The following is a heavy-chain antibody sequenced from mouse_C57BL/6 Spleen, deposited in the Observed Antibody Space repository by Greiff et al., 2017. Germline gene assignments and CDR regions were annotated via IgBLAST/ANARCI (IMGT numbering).Heavy chain of an antibody. CDR2: ISSGSSTI. V-gene: IGHV5-17*01. J-gene: IGHJ2*01. CDR3: AICFDY. Sequence: EVKLVESGGGLVKPGGSLKLSCAASGFTFSDYGMHWVRQAPEKGLEWVAYISSGSSTINYADTVKGRFTITRGNAKNTLFLQMTSLSAENSAMYYCAICFDYWGQGTPLTVSS. CDR1: GFTFSDYG.